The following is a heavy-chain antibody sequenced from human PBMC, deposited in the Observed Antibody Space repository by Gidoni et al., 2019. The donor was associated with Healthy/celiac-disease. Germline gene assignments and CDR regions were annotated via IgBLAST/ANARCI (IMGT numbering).Heavy chain of an antibody. CDR1: GGSISSSSYY. D-gene: IGHD6-6*01. CDR2: TSYRGNT. CDR3: AGHGEYSSRWFDF. J-gene: IGHJ4*02. Sequence: QLQLQESGPGLVKPSETLSLTCTVAGGSISSSSYYWGWIRQPPGKGLEWIGGTSYRGNTYYHPSLKGPVPISVDTAKNQFSLELGSVTPADTAVDYCAGHGEYSSRWFDFWGQGTLVTVSS. V-gene: IGHV4-39*01.